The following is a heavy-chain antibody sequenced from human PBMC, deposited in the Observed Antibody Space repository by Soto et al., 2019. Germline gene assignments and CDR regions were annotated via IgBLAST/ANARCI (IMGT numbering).Heavy chain of an antibody. Sequence: EVQLVESGGGLVQPGGSLRLSCAASGFTVSSNYMSWVRQAPGKGLEWVSVIYSGGSTYYADSVKGRFTISRHNSKNTLYLQMNSLRAEDTAVYYCARVGSGGGVIRYYMDVWGKGTTVTVSS. V-gene: IGHV3-53*04. CDR1: GFTVSSNY. CDR2: IYSGGST. J-gene: IGHJ6*03. D-gene: IGHD3-16*02. CDR3: ARVGSGGGVIRYYMDV.